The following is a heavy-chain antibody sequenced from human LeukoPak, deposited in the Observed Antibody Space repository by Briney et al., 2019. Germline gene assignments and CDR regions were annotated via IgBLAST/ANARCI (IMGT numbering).Heavy chain of an antibody. J-gene: IGHJ6*03. V-gene: IGHV3-7*01. CDR1: GFTFSDYY. D-gene: IGHD2-15*01. CDR2: IKQDGSEK. CDR3: ARRGLPDV. Sequence: GGSLRLSCAASGFTFSDYYMSWIRQAPGKGLEWVVNIKQDGSEKYYVDSVKGRFTISRDNAKNSLYLQMNNLRVEDTAVYYCARRGLPDVWGKGTTVTVSS.